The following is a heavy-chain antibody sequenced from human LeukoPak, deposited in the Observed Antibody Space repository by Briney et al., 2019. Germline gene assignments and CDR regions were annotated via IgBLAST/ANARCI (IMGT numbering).Heavy chain of an antibody. Sequence: ASVKVSCKASGYTFTGYYMHWVRQAPGQGLEWMGWINPNSGGTNYAQKFQGRVTMTRDTSIGTAYMELSRLRSDDTAVYYCAGELPIAARSRAFDYWGQGTLVTVSS. CDR2: INPNSGGT. CDR1: GYTFTGYY. CDR3: AGELPIAARSRAFDY. D-gene: IGHD6-6*01. J-gene: IGHJ4*02. V-gene: IGHV1-2*02.